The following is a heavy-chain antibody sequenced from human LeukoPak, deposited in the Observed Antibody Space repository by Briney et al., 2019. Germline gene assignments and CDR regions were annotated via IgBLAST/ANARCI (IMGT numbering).Heavy chain of an antibody. V-gene: IGHV3-11*01. CDR2: ISFTGNTV. CDR1: GFKFSDYY. J-gene: IGHJ4*02. Sequence: GGSLRLSCAVSGFKFSDYYMTWIRQAPGKGLEWVSYISFTGNTVYYADSVKGRFTISRDNANNSLYLQLNSLRAEDAAVYFCAKAPVTSCRGAYCYPFDSWGQGTLVTVSS. D-gene: IGHD2-21*01. CDR3: AKAPVTSCRGAYCYPFDS.